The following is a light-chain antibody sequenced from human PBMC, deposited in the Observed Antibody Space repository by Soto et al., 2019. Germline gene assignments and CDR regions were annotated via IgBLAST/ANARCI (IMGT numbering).Light chain of an antibody. CDR3: QQYGSAIT. J-gene: IGKJ5*01. Sequence: ELVLTQSPATQSPSTAHIADLSCXASQSVRSSYLAWYQQKPGQAPRLLIYGASTRATGIPDRFSGSGSGTDFTLTISRLEPEDFAVYYCQQYGSAITFGQGTRLEIK. CDR1: QSVRSSY. V-gene: IGKV3-20*01. CDR2: GAS.